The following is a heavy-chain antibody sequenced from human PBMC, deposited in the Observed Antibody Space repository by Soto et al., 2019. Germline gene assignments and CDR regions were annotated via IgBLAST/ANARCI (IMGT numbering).Heavy chain of an antibody. J-gene: IGHJ4*02. D-gene: IGHD5-12*01. V-gene: IGHV3-64*01. CDR3: ARGSVDIVATIRPRPFDS. Sequence: GGSLRLSCASSGFTFSSYAMHWVRQAPGKGLEYVSAISSNGGSTYYANSVKGRFTISRDNSKNTLYLQMGSLRAEDMAVYYCARGSVDIVATIRPRPFDSGGRGTLVTVSS. CDR2: ISSNGGST. CDR1: GFTFSSYA.